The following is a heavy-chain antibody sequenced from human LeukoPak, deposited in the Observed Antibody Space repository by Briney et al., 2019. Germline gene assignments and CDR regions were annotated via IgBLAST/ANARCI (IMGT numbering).Heavy chain of an antibody. CDR2: ISGSGGST. J-gene: IGHJ4*02. CDR1: GFTFSRYW. D-gene: IGHD3-22*01. Sequence: PGGSLRLSCAASGFTFSRYWMSWVRQAPGKGLEWVSAISGSGGSTYYADSVKGRFTISRDNSKNTLYLQMNSLRAEDTAVYYCAKRVVVVIKEYYFDYWGQGTLVTVSS. V-gene: IGHV3-23*01. CDR3: AKRVVVVIKEYYFDY.